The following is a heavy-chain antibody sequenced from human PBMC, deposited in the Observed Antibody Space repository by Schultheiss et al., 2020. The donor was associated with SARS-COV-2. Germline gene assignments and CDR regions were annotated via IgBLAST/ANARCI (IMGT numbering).Heavy chain of an antibody. J-gene: IGHJ4*02. CDR3: AKLLRYFDWDPLDY. V-gene: IGHV3-23*01. D-gene: IGHD3-9*01. CDR2: ISGYGGGT. CDR1: GFTFSSYS. Sequence: GGSLRLSCAASGFTFSSYSMNWVRQAPGKGLEWVSVISGYGGGTYYTDSVKGRFTISRDNSKNTLYLQMSSLRAEDTAVYYCAKLLRYFDWDPLDYWGQGTLVTVSS.